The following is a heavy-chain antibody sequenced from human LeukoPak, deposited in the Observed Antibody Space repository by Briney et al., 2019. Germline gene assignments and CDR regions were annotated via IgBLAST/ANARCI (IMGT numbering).Heavy chain of an antibody. Sequence: GASVKVSCKASGGTFSSYAISWVRQAPGQGLEWMGGIIPIFGTANYAQKFQGRVTITTDESTSTAYVELSSLRSEDTAVYYCACRRDRAGSSWYWYFDLWGRGTLVTVSS. CDR1: GGTFSSYA. D-gene: IGHD6-13*01. CDR2: IIPIFGTA. J-gene: IGHJ2*01. CDR3: ACRRDRAGSSWYWYFDL. V-gene: IGHV1-69*05.